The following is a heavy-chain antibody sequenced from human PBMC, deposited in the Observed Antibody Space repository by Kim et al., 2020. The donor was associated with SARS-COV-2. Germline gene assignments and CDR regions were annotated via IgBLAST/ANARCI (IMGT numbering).Heavy chain of an antibody. V-gene: IGHV4-39*01. CDR3: ARRFGDGYNPVDY. CDR1: GGSISSSSYY. CDR2: IYYSGST. D-gene: IGHD3-10*01. Sequence: SETLSLTCTVSGGSISSSSYYWGWIRQPPGKGLEWIGSIYYSGSTYYNPSLKSRVTISVDTSKNQFSLKLSSVTAADTAVYYCARRFGDGYNPVDYWGQGTLVTVS. J-gene: IGHJ4*02.